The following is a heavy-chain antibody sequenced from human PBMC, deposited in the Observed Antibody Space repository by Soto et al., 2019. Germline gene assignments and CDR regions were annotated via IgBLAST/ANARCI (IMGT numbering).Heavy chain of an antibody. CDR2: INPDGTLK. D-gene: IGHD2-21*02. V-gene: IGHV3-7*03. J-gene: IGHJ4*02. CDR3: ARWESGDWYLGI. Sequence: EVQLVESGGGLVQPGGSLRLSCAASGFALSGYWMTWVRQAPGKGLEWVASINPDGTLKYYVDSVKGRFTISRDNADNSPFLQMISLRVEDTAVYYCARWESGDWYLGIWGQGTLVTVSS. CDR1: GFALSGYW.